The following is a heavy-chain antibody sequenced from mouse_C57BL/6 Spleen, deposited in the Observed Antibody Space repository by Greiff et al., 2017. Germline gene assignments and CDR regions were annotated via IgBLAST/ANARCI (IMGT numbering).Heavy chain of an antibody. D-gene: IGHD2-5*01. CDR2: IDPSDSYT. CDR1: GYTFTSYW. CDR3: ARAYYSNYYFDY. J-gene: IGHJ2*01. V-gene: IGHV1-50*01. Sequence: QVQLQQPGAELVKPGASVKLSCKASGYTFTSYWMQWVKQRPGQGLEWIGEIDPSDSYTNYNQKFKGKATLTVDTSSSTAYMQLSSLTSEDSAVYYCARAYYSNYYFDYWGQGTTLTVSS.